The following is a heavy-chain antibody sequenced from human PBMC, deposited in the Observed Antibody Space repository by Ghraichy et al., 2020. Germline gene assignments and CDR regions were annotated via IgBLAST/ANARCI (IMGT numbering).Heavy chain of an antibody. V-gene: IGHV5-51*01. CDR1: GYTFSNYW. Sequence: GESLNISCKGSGYTFSNYWIAWVRQVPGKGLEWMGIVYPGDSDAKYSPSFQGQVTISADRSISTAYLEWSSLKASDTAMYYCAKLYGDYTLPTGYYYNYVDVGGKGTTVTVSS. D-gene: IGHD4-17*01. CDR2: VYPGDSDA. J-gene: IGHJ6*03. CDR3: AKLYGDYTLPTGYYYNYVDV.